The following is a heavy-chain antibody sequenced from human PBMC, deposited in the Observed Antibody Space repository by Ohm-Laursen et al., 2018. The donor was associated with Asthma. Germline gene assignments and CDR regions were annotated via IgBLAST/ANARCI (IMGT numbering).Heavy chain of an antibody. V-gene: IGHV1-18*01. CDR2: ISAYNGNT. Sequence: SVKVSCKASGGTFSSYAISWVRQAPGQGLEWMGRISAYNGNTNYAQKLQGRVTMTTDTSTSTAYMELRSLRSDDTAVYYCARKTGYCSSTSCYFDYWGQGTLVTVSS. D-gene: IGHD2-2*01. CDR1: GGTFSSYA. CDR3: ARKTGYCSSTSCYFDY. J-gene: IGHJ4*02.